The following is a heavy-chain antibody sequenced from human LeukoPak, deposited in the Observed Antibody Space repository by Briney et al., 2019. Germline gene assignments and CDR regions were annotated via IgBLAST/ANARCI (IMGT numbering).Heavy chain of an antibody. J-gene: IGHJ4*02. Sequence: SETLSLTCAVYGGSFSNYYWSWIRQPPGKGLEWIGEINHSGSTNYNPSLKSRVTISVDTSKNQFSLKLGSVTAADTAVYYCARGRGRYDFWSGYHGYYFDYWGQGTLVTVSS. V-gene: IGHV4-34*01. D-gene: IGHD3-3*01. CDR2: INHSGST. CDR3: ARGRGRYDFWSGYHGYYFDY. CDR1: GGSFSNYY.